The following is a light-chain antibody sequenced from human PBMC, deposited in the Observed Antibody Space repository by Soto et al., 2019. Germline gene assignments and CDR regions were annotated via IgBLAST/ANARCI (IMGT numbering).Light chain of an antibody. Sequence: EIVMTQSPATLSVSPGERATLSCRASHSVSSNLAWYQQKPGQAPRLLIYGASTRATGIPARFSGSGSGTGFTLTISSLQSEDFEVHYCQQYDNWPRTFGQGTKVDI. V-gene: IGKV3-15*01. CDR2: GAS. J-gene: IGKJ1*01. CDR1: HSVSSN. CDR3: QQYDNWPRT.